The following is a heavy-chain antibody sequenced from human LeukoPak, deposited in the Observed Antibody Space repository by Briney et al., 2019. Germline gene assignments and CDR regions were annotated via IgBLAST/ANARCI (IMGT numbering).Heavy chain of an antibody. CDR1: GGSFSGYY. J-gene: IGHJ4*02. V-gene: IGHV4-34*01. CDR3: AREMRIVVVTAGLGVFDY. CDR2: INHSGST. Sequence: PSETLSLTCAVYGGSFSGYYWSWIRQPPGKGLEWIGEINHSGSTNYNPSLKSRVTISVDTSKNQFSLKLSSVTAADTAVYYCAREMRIVVVTAGLGVFDYWGQGTLVTVSS. D-gene: IGHD2-21*02.